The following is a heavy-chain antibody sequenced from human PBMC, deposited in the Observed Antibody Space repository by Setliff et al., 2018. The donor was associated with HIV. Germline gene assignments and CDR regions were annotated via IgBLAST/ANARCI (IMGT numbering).Heavy chain of an antibody. V-gene: IGHV4-4*07. Sequence: SETLSLTCYVTDDPISSYYWSWVRQPAGKGLEWIGRLYVSGDTNYNPSLKSRVTMSLDTSKKHFSLNLKSVTAADTAVYYCALTGHRLLRGYMDVWGKGTTVTSP. CDR3: ALTGHRLLRGYMDV. CDR2: LYVSGDT. CDR1: DDPISSYY. J-gene: IGHJ6*03. D-gene: IGHD2-15*01.